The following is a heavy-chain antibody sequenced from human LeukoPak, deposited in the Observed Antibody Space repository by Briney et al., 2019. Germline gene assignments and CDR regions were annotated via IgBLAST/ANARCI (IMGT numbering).Heavy chain of an antibody. CDR3: ARTETAEHYYYGMDV. J-gene: IGHJ6*04. Sequence: GESLKISCKGSGYSFTSYWIGWVRQMPGKGLEWMGIIYPGDSDTRYSPSFQGQVTISADKSISTAYLQWSSLKASDTAMYYCARTETAEHYYYGMDVWGKGTTVTVSS. D-gene: IGHD5-18*01. CDR1: GYSFTSYW. V-gene: IGHV5-51*01. CDR2: IYPGDSDT.